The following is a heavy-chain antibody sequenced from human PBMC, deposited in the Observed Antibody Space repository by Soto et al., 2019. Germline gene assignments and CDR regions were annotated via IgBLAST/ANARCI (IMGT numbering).Heavy chain of an antibody. CDR2: INHSGST. Sequence: PSENLSLACAVYGGSFSGYYWSWIRQPPGKGLEWIGEINHSGSTNYNPSLKSRVTISVDTSKNQFSLKLRSVTAADTAVYYCASVDVPGYSYGYRETHYSGQGPLLTDSS. V-gene: IGHV4-34*01. CDR3: ASVDVPGYSYGYRETHY. D-gene: IGHD5-18*01. CDR1: GGSFSGYY. J-gene: IGHJ4*02.